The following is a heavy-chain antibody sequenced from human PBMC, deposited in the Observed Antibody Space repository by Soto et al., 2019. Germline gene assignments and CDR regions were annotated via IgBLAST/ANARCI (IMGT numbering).Heavy chain of an antibody. Sequence: QVQLVQSGAEVKKPGASVKVSCKVSGNTLTELSMHWVRLAPGRGLEWMGTLDPENGDSIYAQKFQSRVTMTEDTSTDPAYMELSSLRYEDTAVYYCAIRRGNSYGYQYGLGVCGQGTTVTVSS. V-gene: IGHV1-24*01. CDR2: LDPENGDS. J-gene: IGHJ6*02. CDR3: AIRRGNSYGYQYGLGV. CDR1: GNTLTELS. D-gene: IGHD5-18*01.